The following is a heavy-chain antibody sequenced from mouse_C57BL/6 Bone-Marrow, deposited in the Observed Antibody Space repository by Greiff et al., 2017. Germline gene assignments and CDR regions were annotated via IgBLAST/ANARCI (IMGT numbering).Heavy chain of an antibody. Sequence: VKLMESGAELVKPGASVKLSCKATGYTFTGYWIEWVKQRPGHGLEWIGEILPGTGSTNYKEKFKGKATFTADTSSNTAYMQLSSLTTEDSAIYYCANYGSSWGQGTLVTGSA. CDR3: ANYGSS. CDR2: ILPGTGST. CDR1: GYTFTGYW. J-gene: IGHJ3*01. V-gene: IGHV1-9*01. D-gene: IGHD1-1*01.